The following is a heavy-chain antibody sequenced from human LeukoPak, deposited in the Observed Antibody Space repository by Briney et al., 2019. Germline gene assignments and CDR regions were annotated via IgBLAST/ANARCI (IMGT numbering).Heavy chain of an antibody. CDR2: SHYSGAS. CDR3: ARWGESGDYAVHAFDI. D-gene: IGHD2-21*02. V-gene: IGHV4-59*01. J-gene: IGHJ3*02. CDR1: GVSISSYY. Sequence: PSETLSLTCTVSGVSISSYYWNWMRQSPGKGLEWIGYSHYSGASTYNPSLTSRVTISVDTSKNQFSLKLRSVSAADTAVYYCARWGESGDYAVHAFDIWGQGTMVTVSS.